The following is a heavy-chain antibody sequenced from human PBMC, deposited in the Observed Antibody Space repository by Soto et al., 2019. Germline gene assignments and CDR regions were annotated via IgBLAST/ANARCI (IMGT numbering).Heavy chain of an antibody. CDR2: ISRSGDVI. J-gene: IGHJ6*01. D-gene: IGHD6-19*01. CDR3: ERDGAVAVKRYFYGMDV. CDR1: GFPFSDYS. V-gene: IGHV3-48*01. Sequence: EVQLVESGGGLVQPGESLRLSCAVSGFPFSDYSMSWVRQAPGKGLEWVSYISRSGDVIKYADSVKGRFTTSRDNGKNSLFLQMRSLSAEDTAVYYCERDGAVAVKRYFYGMDVWGQRTTVTVSS.